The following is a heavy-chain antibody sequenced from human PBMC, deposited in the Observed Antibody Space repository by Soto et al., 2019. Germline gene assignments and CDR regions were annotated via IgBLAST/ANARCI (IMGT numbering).Heavy chain of an antibody. J-gene: IGHJ4*02. D-gene: IGHD6-6*01. CDR3: ARVEAGPSPIGARRYYFDY. V-gene: IGHV1-18*04. CDR1: GYTFTSYA. Sequence: QVQLLQSGAEVKKPGASVKVSCTTSGYTFTSYAISWVRQAPGQGLEWLGWISAYNGTTNYAQKLHGRVTMTTDTSTGTAYMDLRSLRSDDTALYYCARVEAGPSPIGARRYYFDYWGQGTLVTVSS. CDR2: ISAYNGTT.